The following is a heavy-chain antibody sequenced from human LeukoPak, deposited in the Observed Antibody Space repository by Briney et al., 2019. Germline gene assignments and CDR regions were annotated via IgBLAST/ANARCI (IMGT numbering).Heavy chain of an antibody. J-gene: IGHJ4*02. CDR2: IYPGDSDT. D-gene: IGHD3-10*01. Sequence: GESLKISCKAFGYSFPSNLIAWVRQMPGKGLEWMGIIYPGDSDTRYSPSFQGQVTCSADKSISTAYLQWSSLKASDTAMYYCARQGSGSYIGYWGQGTLVTVSS. CDR1: GYSFPSNL. V-gene: IGHV5-51*01. CDR3: ARQGSGSYIGY.